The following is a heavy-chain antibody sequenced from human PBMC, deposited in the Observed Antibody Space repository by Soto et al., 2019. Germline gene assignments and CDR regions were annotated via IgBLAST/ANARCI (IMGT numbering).Heavy chain of an antibody. D-gene: IGHD2-8*01. Sequence: QVQLVESGGGVVQPGRSLRLSCGASGFTFSNYGMHWVRQAPGKGLEWVAFIWYDGSKKYYVDSVKGRFTIFRVNSKNTIFLQMNSLRVDDTRVYFCARDRTAVLGCTPNWFDPWGQGTLVTVSS. CDR2: IWYDGSKK. V-gene: IGHV3-33*01. CDR1: GFTFSNYG. J-gene: IGHJ5*02. CDR3: ARDRTAVLGCTPNWFDP.